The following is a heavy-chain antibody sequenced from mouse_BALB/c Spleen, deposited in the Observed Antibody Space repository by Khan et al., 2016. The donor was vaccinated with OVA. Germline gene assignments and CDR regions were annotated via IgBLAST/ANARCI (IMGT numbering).Heavy chain of an antibody. V-gene: IGHV5-17*02. CDR3: ARSFFYGYYFDQ. CDR2: ISGDSSTI. J-gene: IGHJ2*01. D-gene: IGHD1-1*01. Sequence: EVELVESGGGLVQPGGSRKLSCVASGFTFSNFGMHWVRQAPEKGLEWVAYISGDSSTIYSTDTVTGRFTISRDNPKNTLFLQLTSRGSDDMAMYYCARSFFYGYYFDQWGQGTTLTVSS. CDR1: GFTFSNFG.